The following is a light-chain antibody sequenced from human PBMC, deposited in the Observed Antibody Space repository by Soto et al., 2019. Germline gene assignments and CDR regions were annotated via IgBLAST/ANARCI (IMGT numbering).Light chain of an antibody. V-gene: IGKV3-15*01. CDR1: QSVSSK. J-gene: IGKJ1*01. CDR3: QQYNSWLWT. Sequence: EVEMTQSPATLSVSPGEGATLSCRASQSVSSKLAWYQQKPGQAPRLLIYGASTRATGIPARFSGSGSGTEFTLIISSLQSEDSAVYYCQQYNSWLWTFGQGTKVDIK. CDR2: GAS.